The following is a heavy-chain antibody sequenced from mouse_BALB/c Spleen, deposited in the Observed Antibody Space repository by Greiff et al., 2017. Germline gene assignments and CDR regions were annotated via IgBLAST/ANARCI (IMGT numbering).Heavy chain of an antibody. CDR2: ILPGSGST. V-gene: IGHV1-9*01. CDR3: ARRDYYGSSYVFDY. J-gene: IGHJ2*01. D-gene: IGHD1-1*01. CDR1: GYTFSSYW. Sequence: VQRVESGAELMKPGASVKISCKATGYTFSSYWIEWVKQRPGHGLEWIGEILPGSGSTNYNEKFKGKATFTADTSSNTAYMQLSSLTSEDSAVYYCARRDYYGSSYVFDYWGQGTTLTVSS.